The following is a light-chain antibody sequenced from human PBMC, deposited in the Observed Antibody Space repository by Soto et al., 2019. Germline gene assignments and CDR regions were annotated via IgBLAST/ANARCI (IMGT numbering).Light chain of an antibody. CDR1: RSDVGGYNY. J-gene: IGLJ1*01. CDR2: DVS. CDR3: SSYAVSNIYV. V-gene: IGLV2-8*01. Sequence: QSVLTQPPSASGSLGQSVTISCTGTRSDVGGYNYVSWYQQHPGKAPKLMIYDVSQRPSGVPDRFSGSKSGNTASLTVSGLQAEDEADYYCSSYAVSNIYVFGTGTKLTVL.